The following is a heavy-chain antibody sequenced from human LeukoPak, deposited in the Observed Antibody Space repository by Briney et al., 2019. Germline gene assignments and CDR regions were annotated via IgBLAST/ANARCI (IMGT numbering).Heavy chain of an antibody. Sequence: GGSLRLSCAASGFTFSGYAMHWVRQAPGKGLEWVAVISYDGSNKYYADSVKGRFTISRDNSKNTLYLQMNSLRAEDTAVYYCAREIAAAGTPLGYWGQGTLVTVSS. V-gene: IGHV3-30-3*01. CDR2: ISYDGSNK. CDR3: AREIAAAGTPLGY. J-gene: IGHJ4*02. CDR1: GFTFSGYA. D-gene: IGHD6-13*01.